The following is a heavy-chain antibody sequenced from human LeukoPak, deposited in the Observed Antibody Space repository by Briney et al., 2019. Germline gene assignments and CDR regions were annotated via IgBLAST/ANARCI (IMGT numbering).Heavy chain of an antibody. D-gene: IGHD1-14*01. Sequence: ASVKVSCKASGYTFTSYAMHWVRQAPGQRLEWMGWINAGNGNTKYSQKFQGRVTITRDTSASTAYMELSSLRSEDTAVYYCARVFPGGTPIDFFDYWGQGTLVTVSS. CDR2: INAGNGNT. V-gene: IGHV1-3*01. J-gene: IGHJ4*02. CDR3: ARVFPGGTPIDFFDY. CDR1: GYTFTSYA.